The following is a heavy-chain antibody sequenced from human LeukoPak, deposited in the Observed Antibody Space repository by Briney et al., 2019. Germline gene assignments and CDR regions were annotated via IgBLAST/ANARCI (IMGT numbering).Heavy chain of an antibody. CDR2: IYYSGST. D-gene: IGHD6-13*01. CDR1: GGSISSSSYY. J-gene: IGHJ4*02. Sequence: SETLSLTCTVSGGSISSSSYYWGWIRQPPGKGLEWIGYIYYSGSTNYNPSLKSRVTISVDTSKNQFSLKLSSVTAADTAVYYCARPTIAAPFDYWGQGTLVTVSS. CDR3: ARPTIAAPFDY. V-gene: IGHV4-61*05.